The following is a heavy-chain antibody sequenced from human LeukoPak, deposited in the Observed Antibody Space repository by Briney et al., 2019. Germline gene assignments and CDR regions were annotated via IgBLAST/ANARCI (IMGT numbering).Heavy chain of an antibody. V-gene: IGHV3-23*01. CDR2: ITDSGGST. D-gene: IGHD2-15*01. Sequence: PGGSLRLSCAASGFTFSSYSMNWVRQAPGKGLKWFSAITDSGGSTYYADSVRGRFTISRDNSKNTLYLQMNSLRAEDTAVYYCAKASGPDWYFDLWGRGTLVAVSS. J-gene: IGHJ2*01. CDR1: GFTFSSYS. CDR3: AKASGPDWYFDL.